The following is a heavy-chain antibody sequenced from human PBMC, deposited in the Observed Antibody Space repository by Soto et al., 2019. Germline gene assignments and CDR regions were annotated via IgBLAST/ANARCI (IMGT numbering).Heavy chain of an antibody. J-gene: IGHJ4*02. CDR2: INHSGST. V-gene: IGHV4-34*01. CDR1: GGSFSGYY. D-gene: IGHD3-10*01. CDR3: ARFWGRWYYGSGSHPIDY. Sequence: QVQLQQWGAGLLKPSETLSLTCAVYGGSFSGYYWSWIRQPPGKGLEWIGEINHSGSTNYNPSLKSRVTISVDTSKNQFSLKLSSVTAAATAVYYCARFWGRWYYGSGSHPIDYWGQGTLVTVSS.